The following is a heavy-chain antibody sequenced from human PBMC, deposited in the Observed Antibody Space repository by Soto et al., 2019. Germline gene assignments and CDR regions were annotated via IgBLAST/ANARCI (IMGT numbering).Heavy chain of an antibody. D-gene: IGHD6-13*01. CDR3: ARDLSSRVISADGTNYYYGMYV. CDR2: IIPIFGTA. Sequence: SVKVSCKASGGTFSSYAISWVRQAPGQGLEWMGGIIPIFGTANYAQKFQGRVTITADESTSTAYMELSSLRSEDTAVYYCARDLSSRVISADGTNYYYGMYVWGQVTTVPLSS. J-gene: IGHJ6*02. CDR1: GGTFSSYA. V-gene: IGHV1-69*13.